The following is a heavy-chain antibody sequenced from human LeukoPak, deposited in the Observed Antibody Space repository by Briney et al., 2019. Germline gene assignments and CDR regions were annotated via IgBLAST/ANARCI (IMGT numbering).Heavy chain of an antibody. J-gene: IGHJ4*02. V-gene: IGHV3-7*01. Sequence: GGSLRLSCAAPGFTFSIYWMTWVRQAPGKGLEWLANIKQDGSEKIYVDSVKGRFTISRDNAKNSLYLQMDSLRAEDTAVYYCVRVKGNYFDYWGQGALVTVSS. CDR1: GFTFSIYW. CDR2: IKQDGSEK. CDR3: VRVKGNYFDY.